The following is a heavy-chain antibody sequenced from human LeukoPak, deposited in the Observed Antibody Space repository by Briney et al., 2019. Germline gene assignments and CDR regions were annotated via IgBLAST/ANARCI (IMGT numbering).Heavy chain of an antibody. CDR2: IIPILGIA. J-gene: IGHJ6*02. CDR3: VRDLYGDFQPGHYYYGMDV. Sequence: GASVKVSCEASGGTFSSYAISWVRQAPGQGLEWMGRIIPILGIANYAQKFQGRVTITADKSTSTAYMELSSLRSEDTAVYYCVRDLYGDFQPGHYYYGMDVWGQGTTVTVSS. D-gene: IGHD4-17*01. CDR1: GGTFSSYA. V-gene: IGHV1-69*04.